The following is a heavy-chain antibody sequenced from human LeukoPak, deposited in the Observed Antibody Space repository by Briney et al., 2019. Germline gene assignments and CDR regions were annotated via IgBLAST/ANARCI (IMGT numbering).Heavy chain of an antibody. CDR1: RGSMSSYY. CDR3: ARGSRITMVRGVNLGY. CDR2: INHSGST. Sequence: SETLSLTCTVSRGSMSSYYWSWMRQPPGKGLEWIGQINHSGSTNYNPSLKSRVTISVDTSKNQFSLKLSSVTAADTAVYYCARGSRITMVRGVNLGYWGQGTLVTVSS. V-gene: IGHV4-34*01. J-gene: IGHJ4*02. D-gene: IGHD3-10*01.